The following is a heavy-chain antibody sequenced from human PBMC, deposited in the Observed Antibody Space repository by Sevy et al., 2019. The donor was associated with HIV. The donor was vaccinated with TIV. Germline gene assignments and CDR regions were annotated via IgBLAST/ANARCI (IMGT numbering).Heavy chain of an antibody. D-gene: IGHD3-22*01. CDR3: ARLGNYYDSSGYPYYYYGMDV. CDR2: INPNSGGT. J-gene: IGHJ6*02. CDR1: GYTFTGYY. Sequence: ASVKVSCKASGYTFTGYYMHWVRQAPGQGLEWMGWINPNSGGTNYAQKFQGRVTMTRATSISTAYMELSRLRSDDTAVYYCARLGNYYDSSGYPYYYYGMDVWGQGTTVTVSS. V-gene: IGHV1-2*02.